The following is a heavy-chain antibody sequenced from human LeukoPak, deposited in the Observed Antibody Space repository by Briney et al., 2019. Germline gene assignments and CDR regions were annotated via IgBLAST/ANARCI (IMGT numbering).Heavy chain of an antibody. CDR2: IYTSCST. D-gene: IGHD2-15*01. Sequence: SETLSLTCTVSGGSISSGTYYWSWIRQPAGKGLEWIGRIYTSCSTNYNPSLKSRVTISVDTSKNQFSLKLSSVTAADTAVYYCARDVRWVVDAFDIWGQGTMVTVSS. V-gene: IGHV4-61*02. CDR1: GGSISSGTYY. CDR3: ARDVRWVVDAFDI. J-gene: IGHJ3*02.